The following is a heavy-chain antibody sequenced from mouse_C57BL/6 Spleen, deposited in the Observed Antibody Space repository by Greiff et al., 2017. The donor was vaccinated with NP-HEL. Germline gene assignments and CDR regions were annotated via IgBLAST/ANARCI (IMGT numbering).Heavy chain of an antibody. Sequence: VQLQESGAELARPGASVKLSCKASGYTFTSYGISWVKQRTGQGLEWIGEIYPRSGNTYYNEKFKGKATLTADKSSSTAYMELRSLTSEDSAVYFCARADYNGSSYGYFDVWGTGTTVTVSS. CDR1: GYTFTSYG. V-gene: IGHV1-81*01. CDR3: ARADYNGSSYGYFDV. J-gene: IGHJ1*03. CDR2: IYPRSGNT. D-gene: IGHD1-1*01.